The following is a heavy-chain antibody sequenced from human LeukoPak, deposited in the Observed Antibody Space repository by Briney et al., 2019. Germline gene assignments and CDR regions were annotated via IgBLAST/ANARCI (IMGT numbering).Heavy chain of an antibody. V-gene: IGHV4-4*09. CDR1: GASISSYY. J-gene: IGHJ4*02. CDR3: ARLAGSSSSDY. CDR2: IYTSGNT. D-gene: IGHD6-6*01. Sequence: SETLSLTCNVSGASISSYYWSWIRQPPGKGLEWIGYIYTSGNTNYNPSLKSRVTISLDMSKNQFSLKLSSVTAADTAVYYCARLAGSSSSDYWGQGTLVTVSS.